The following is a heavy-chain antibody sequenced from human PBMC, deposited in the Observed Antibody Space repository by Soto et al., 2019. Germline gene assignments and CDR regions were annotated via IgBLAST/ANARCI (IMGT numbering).Heavy chain of an antibody. CDR1: GASISSGAYF. J-gene: IGHJ4*02. Sequence: SETLSLTCTVSGASISSGAYFWSWIRQHPGKGLEWIGHIYFSGATDYNPSLKSRVTISLDTSKTQFSLNLSSVTAADTAVYYCARDYFRLGYFDYWGQGARVTVSS. D-gene: IGHD3-9*01. V-gene: IGHV4-31*02. CDR2: IYFSGAT. CDR3: ARDYFRLGYFDY.